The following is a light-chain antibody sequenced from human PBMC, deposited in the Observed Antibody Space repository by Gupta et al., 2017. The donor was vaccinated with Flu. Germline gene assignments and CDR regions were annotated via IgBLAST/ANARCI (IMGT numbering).Light chain of an antibody. J-gene: IGLJ3*02. V-gene: IGLV2-14*03. CDR3: SSYTGSSSVVV. CDR2: DVS. Sequence: QSALTQPASVSGSPGQSITIPCTGTSSDIGGYNFVSWFQQHPGKAPKLVIYDVSNRPSGISNRFSGSKSGNTASLTISGLQAEDEADYYCSSYTGSSSVVVFGGGTKLTVL. CDR1: SSDIGGYNF.